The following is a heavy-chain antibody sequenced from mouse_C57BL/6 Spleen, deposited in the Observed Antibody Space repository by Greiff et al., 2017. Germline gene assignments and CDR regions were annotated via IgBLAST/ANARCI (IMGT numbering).Heavy chain of an antibody. CDR3: AVRDYYYGSSFY. CDR1: GYTFTSYW. D-gene: IGHD1-1*01. J-gene: IGHJ2*01. Sequence: QVQLQQPGAELVRPGSSVKLSCKASGYTFTSYWMDWVKQRPGQGLEWIGNIYPSDSETHYNQKFKDKATLTVDKSSSTAYMQLSSLTSEDSAVYYCAVRDYYYGSSFYWGQGTTLTVSS. V-gene: IGHV1-61*01. CDR2: IYPSDSET.